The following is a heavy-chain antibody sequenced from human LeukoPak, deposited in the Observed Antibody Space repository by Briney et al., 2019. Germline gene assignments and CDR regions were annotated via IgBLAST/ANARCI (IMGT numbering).Heavy chain of an antibody. J-gene: IGHJ2*01. V-gene: IGHV4-34*01. D-gene: IGHD4-17*01. CDR1: GFTFSSYA. CDR3: AIASYGDYGWYFDL. Sequence: PGGSLRLSCAASGFTFSSYAMSWVRQPPGKGLEWIGEINHSGSTNYNPSLKSRVTISVDTSKNQFSLKLSSVTAADTAVYYCAIASYGDYGWYFDLWGRGTLVTVSS. CDR2: INHSGST.